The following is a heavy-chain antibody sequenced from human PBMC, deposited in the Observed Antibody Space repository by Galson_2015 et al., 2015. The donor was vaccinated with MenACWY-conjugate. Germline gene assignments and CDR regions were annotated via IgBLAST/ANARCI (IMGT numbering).Heavy chain of an antibody. CDR2: IQSQTYGAST. CDR1: GFAFGAYL. CDR3: TISYHRYCSRTNCPFDL. Sequence: MRLPCATSGFAFGAYLMGWFRQAPGEGLEWVGYIQSQTYGASTQYAASVKDRFTISRDDTRSIAYLQMNSLKTADAAVYYCTISYHRYCSRTNCPFDLWGRGTLVTVSS. D-gene: IGHD2-2*01. J-gene: IGHJ4*02. V-gene: IGHV3-49*03.